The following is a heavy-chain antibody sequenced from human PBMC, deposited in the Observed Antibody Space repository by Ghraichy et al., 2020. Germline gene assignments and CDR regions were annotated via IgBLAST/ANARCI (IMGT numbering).Heavy chain of an antibody. V-gene: IGHV1-18*01. D-gene: IGHD2-2*01. CDR1: GYTFTSYG. Sequence: ASVKVSCKASGYTFTSYGISWVRQAPGQGLEWMGWISAYNGNTNYAQKLQGRVTMTTDTSTSTAYMELRSLRSDDTAVYYCARDRLRYQLLSGPLGDYWGQGTLVTVSS. CDR2: ISAYNGNT. CDR3: ARDRLRYQLLSGPLGDY. J-gene: IGHJ4*02.